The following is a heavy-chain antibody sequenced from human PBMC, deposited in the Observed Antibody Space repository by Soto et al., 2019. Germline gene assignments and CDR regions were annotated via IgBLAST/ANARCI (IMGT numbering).Heavy chain of an antibody. V-gene: IGHV1-18*01. CDR1: GYTFTSYG. CDR2: ISAYNGNT. J-gene: IGHJ6*03. Sequence: QVQLVQSGAEVKKPGASVKVSCKASGYTFTSYGISWVRQAPGQGLEWMGWISAYNGNTNYAQKLQGRVTMTTDTSTSTAYLELRSFRSDDTAVYYCARENGCYDYYYYYYMDVWGKGTTVTVSS. D-gene: IGHD1-26*01. CDR3: ARENGCYDYYYYYYMDV.